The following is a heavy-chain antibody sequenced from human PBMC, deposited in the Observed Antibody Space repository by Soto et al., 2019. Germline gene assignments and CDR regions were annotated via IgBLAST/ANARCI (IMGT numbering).Heavy chain of an antibody. V-gene: IGHV4-31*03. D-gene: IGHD2-15*01. CDR2: IYYSGST. Sequence: SETLSLTCTVSGGSISSGGYYWSWIRQHPGKGLEWIGYIYYSGSTYYNPSLKSRVTISVDTSKNQFSLKLSSVTAADTAVYYCARDGYCSGGSCYYYWGQGTLVTVSS. CDR1: GGSISSGGYY. J-gene: IGHJ4*02. CDR3: ARDGYCSGGSCYYY.